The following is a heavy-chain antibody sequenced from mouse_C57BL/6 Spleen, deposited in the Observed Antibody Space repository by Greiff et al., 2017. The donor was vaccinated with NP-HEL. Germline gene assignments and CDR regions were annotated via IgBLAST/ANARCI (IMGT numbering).Heavy chain of an antibody. CDR3: ARSPFFTTVVAPAAMDY. D-gene: IGHD1-1*01. CDR1: GYSFTDYN. V-gene: IGHV1-39*01. CDR2: INPNYGTT. J-gene: IGHJ4*01. Sequence: VQLQQSGPELVKPGASVKISCKASGYSFTDYNMNWVKQSNGKSLEWIGVINPNYGTTSYNQKFKGKATLTVDQSSSTAYMQLNSLTSEDSAVYYCARSPFFTTVVAPAAMDYWGQGTSVTVSS.